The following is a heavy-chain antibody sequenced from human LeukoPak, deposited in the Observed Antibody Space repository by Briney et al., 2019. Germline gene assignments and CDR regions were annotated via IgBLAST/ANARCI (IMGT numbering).Heavy chain of an antibody. V-gene: IGHV3-30*18. CDR3: AKDGGGSWTPDY. Sequence: GGSLRLSCAASGFTFSSYGMHWVRQAPGKGLEWVAVISYDGSNKYYADSVKGRFTISRDNSKNTLYLQMNSLRAEDTAVYYCAKDGGGSWTPDYWGQGTLVTVSS. CDR1: GFTFSSYG. D-gene: IGHD3/OR15-3a*01. CDR2: ISYDGSNK. J-gene: IGHJ4*02.